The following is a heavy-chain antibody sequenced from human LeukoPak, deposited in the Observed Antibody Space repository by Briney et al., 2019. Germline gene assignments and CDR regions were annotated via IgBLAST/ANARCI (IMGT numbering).Heavy chain of an antibody. Sequence: ASVKVSCKASGYTFTSYALHWVRQAPVQRLEWMGWINAGNGNTKYSQKFQGRVTITRDTSASTAYMELSSLRSEDTAVYYCARGGITIFGVVIIRDYYGMDVWGQGTTVTVSS. J-gene: IGHJ6*02. CDR3: ARGGITIFGVVIIRDYYGMDV. CDR1: GYTFTSYA. CDR2: INAGNGNT. V-gene: IGHV1-3*01. D-gene: IGHD3-3*01.